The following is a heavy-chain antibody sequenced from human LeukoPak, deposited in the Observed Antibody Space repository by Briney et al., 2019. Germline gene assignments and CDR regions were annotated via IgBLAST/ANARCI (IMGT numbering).Heavy chain of an antibody. CDR3: ALSSGGLDFQH. V-gene: IGHV1-2*06. CDR1: GYTFTVYY. CDR2: INPNSGGT. D-gene: IGHD2-15*01. J-gene: IGHJ1*01. Sequence: GASVKVSCKASGYTFTVYYMHWVRQAPGQGLEWMGRINPNSGGTNYAQKFQGRVTMTRDTSISTAYMELSRLRSDDTAVYYCALSSGGLDFQHWGQGTLVTVSS.